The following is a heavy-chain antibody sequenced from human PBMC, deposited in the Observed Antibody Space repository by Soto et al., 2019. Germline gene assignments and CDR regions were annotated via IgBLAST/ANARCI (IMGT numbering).Heavy chain of an antibody. D-gene: IGHD2-2*01. V-gene: IGHV3-30*18. Sequence: QVQLVESGGGVVQPGRYLRLSCAASGFTFSSYGMHWVRQAPGKGLEGVPVISYDGSNKYYADCVKGRFTISRDNSKNTLYLQMNSLRAEDTAVYYCAKDRDFAPLDPAFDYWCQGTLVTVSS. CDR2: ISYDGSNK. CDR1: GFTFSSYG. J-gene: IGHJ4*02. CDR3: AKDRDFAPLDPAFDY.